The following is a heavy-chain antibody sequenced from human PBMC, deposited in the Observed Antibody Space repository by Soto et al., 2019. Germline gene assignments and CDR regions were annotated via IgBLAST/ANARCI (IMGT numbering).Heavy chain of an antibody. D-gene: IGHD6-13*01. CDR2: INSDGSST. CDR1: GFTFSSYW. V-gene: IGHV3-74*01. CDR3: ARDEAAQYYFDY. Sequence: EVQLVESGGGLVQPGGSMRLSCAASGFTFSSYWMHWVRQAPGKGLVWVSRINSDGSSTSYADSVKGRFTISRDNAKNTLYLQMNSLRAEDTAVYYCARDEAAQYYFDYWGQGTLVTVSS. J-gene: IGHJ4*02.